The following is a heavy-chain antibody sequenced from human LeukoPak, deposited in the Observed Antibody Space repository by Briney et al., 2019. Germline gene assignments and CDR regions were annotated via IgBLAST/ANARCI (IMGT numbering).Heavy chain of an antibody. V-gene: IGHV1-2*02. CDR1: GYTFTDYY. J-gene: IGHJ4*02. D-gene: IGHD1-26*01. CDR2: INPKTGVT. Sequence: ASVTVSCKASGYTFTDYYLHWVRQAPGHGVEWMGWINPKTGVTKYAQNFQGRVTMTRDTSISTAYMEVSRLRSDDTAVFYCARDLAMYSPDLDYWGQGTLVTVSS. CDR3: ARDLAMYSPDLDY.